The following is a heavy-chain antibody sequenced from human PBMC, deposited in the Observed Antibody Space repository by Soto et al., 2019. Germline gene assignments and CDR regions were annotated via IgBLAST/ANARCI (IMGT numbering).Heavy chain of an antibody. D-gene: IGHD3-10*01. CDR2: INAGNGNI. CDR3: ARANVGATFGHYYYGMDV. CDR1: GYTFTSYA. V-gene: IGHV1-3*01. J-gene: IGHJ6*02. Sequence: GASVKVSCKASGYTFTSYAMHWVRQAPGQRLEWMGWINAGNGNIKYSQKFQGRVTITRDTSASTAYMELSSLRSEDTALYYCARANVGATFGHYYYGMDVWGQGTTVTVSS.